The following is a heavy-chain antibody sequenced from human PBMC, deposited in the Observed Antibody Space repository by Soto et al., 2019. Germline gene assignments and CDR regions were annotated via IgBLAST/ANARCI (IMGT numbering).Heavy chain of an antibody. CDR2: ISSSGSTI. D-gene: IGHD3-9*01. CDR3: ARDLAPYYDILTGPDY. J-gene: IGHJ4*02. CDR1: GFTFSDYY. Sequence: PGGSLRLSCAASGFTFSDYYMSWIRQAPGKGLEWVSYISSSGSTIYYADSVKGRFTISRDNAKNSLYLQMNSLRAEDTAVYYCARDLAPYYDILTGPDYWGQGTLVTVSS. V-gene: IGHV3-11*01.